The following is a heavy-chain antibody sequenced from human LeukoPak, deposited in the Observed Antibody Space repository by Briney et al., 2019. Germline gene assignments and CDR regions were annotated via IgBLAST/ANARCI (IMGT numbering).Heavy chain of an antibody. Sequence: SQTLSLTCTVSGGSISSGDYYWSWIRQPPGNGLEWIGYIYYSGSTYYNPSLNSRVTISVDTSKNQFSLKLSSVTAADTAVYYCARELGDRGAGSFDYWGQGTLVTVSS. D-gene: IGHD1-14*01. CDR2: IYYSGST. CDR1: GGSISSGDYY. J-gene: IGHJ4*02. V-gene: IGHV4-30-4*01. CDR3: ARELGDRGAGSFDY.